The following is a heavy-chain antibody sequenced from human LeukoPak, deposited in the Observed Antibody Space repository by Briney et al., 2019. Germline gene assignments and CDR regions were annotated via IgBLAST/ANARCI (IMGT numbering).Heavy chain of an antibody. CDR2: ISSNGGST. CDR1: GFTFSSYA. J-gene: IGHJ4*02. D-gene: IGHD1-26*01. Sequence: PGGSLRLSCAASGFTFSSYAMHWVRQAPGKGLEYVSAISSNGGSTYYANSVKGRFTISRDNSKNTLYLQMGGLRAEDMVVYYCARDPGSGSYHYYFDCWGQGTLVTVSS. V-gene: IGHV3-64*01. CDR3: ARDPGSGSYHYYFDC.